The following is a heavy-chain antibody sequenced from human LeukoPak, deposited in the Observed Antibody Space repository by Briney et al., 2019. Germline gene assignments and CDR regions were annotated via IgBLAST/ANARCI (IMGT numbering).Heavy chain of an antibody. Sequence: ASVKVSCKASGYTFTGHYMHWVRQAPGQGLEWMGWINPNSGGTNYAQKFQGRVTMTRDTSISTAYMELSRLRSDDTAVYYCARVPRIATSFDYWGQGTLVTVSS. J-gene: IGHJ4*02. CDR2: INPNSGGT. V-gene: IGHV1-2*02. CDR1: GYTFTGHY. CDR3: ARVPRIATSFDY. D-gene: IGHD1-1*01.